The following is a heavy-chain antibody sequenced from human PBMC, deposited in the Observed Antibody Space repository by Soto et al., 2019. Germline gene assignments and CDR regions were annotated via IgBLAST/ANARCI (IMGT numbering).Heavy chain of an antibody. V-gene: IGHV3-53*01. CDR1: GFTVSTNY. D-gene: IGHD5-12*01. Sequence: EVRLVESGGGLIQPGGSLRLSCAASGFTVSTNYMNWVRQAPGKGLEWVSIIYSGGSTYYADSVKGRFTISRDNSKNTLYLQMNSLRAEDTAVYYCARGRDGYTWERFDYWGQGTLVTVSS. CDR3: ARGRDGYTWERFDY. CDR2: IYSGGST. J-gene: IGHJ4*02.